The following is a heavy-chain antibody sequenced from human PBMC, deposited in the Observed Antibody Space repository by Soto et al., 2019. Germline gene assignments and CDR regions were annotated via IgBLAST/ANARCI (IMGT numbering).Heavy chain of an antibody. J-gene: IGHJ4*02. Sequence: GEPLKIACSTSGYSFTSYWIGWVRQLPGKGLEWMGIIHPGDSDTRYSPSFQGQVTISADKSISTAYLQWSSLKASDTAIYYCARYCKHGGNSFYYRAQVTPVSFSS. CDR2: IHPGDSDT. D-gene: IGHD2-15*01. V-gene: IGHV5-51*03. CDR3: ARYCKHGGNSFYY. CDR1: GYSFTSYW.